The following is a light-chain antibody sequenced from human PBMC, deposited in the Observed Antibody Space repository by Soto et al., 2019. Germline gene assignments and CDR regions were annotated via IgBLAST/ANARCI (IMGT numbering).Light chain of an antibody. CDR3: SSYTSSSTPGV. J-gene: IGLJ2*01. CDR2: EVS. CDR1: SSDVGGYNF. Sequence: QSALTQPASVSGSPGQSITISCTGTSSDVGGYNFVSWYQQHPGKAPKLMIYEVSTRPSGVSNRFSGSKSGNTASLTISGLQAEDEADYYCSSYTSSSTPGVFGGGTKLTVL. V-gene: IGLV2-14*01.